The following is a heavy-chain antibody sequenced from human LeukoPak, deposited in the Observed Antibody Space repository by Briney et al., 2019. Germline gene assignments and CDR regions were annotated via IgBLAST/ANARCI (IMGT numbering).Heavy chain of an antibody. D-gene: IGHD3-10*01. Sequence: ASVKVSCKASGYTFTSYAMHWVRQAPGQRLEWMGWINAGNANTKYSQKFQGRVTITRDTSASTAYMELSSLRSEDTAVYYCARGRMVRGVIITYIWFDPWGQGTLVTVSS. J-gene: IGHJ5*02. CDR3: ARGRMVRGVIITYIWFDP. CDR1: GYTFTSYA. V-gene: IGHV1-3*01. CDR2: INAGNANT.